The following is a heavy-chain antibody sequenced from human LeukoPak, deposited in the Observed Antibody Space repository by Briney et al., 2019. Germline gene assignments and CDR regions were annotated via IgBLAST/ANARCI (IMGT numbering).Heavy chain of an antibody. D-gene: IGHD2-2*01. V-gene: IGHV1-2*02. Sequence: ASVKVSCKASGYTFTGYYMHWVRQAPGQGLEWTGWINPNSGGTNYAQKFQGRVTMTRDTSISTAYMELSRLRSDDTAVYYCARHQVVPAAMWGMGAFDIWGQGTMVTVSS. CDR1: GYTFTGYY. CDR3: ARHQVVPAAMWGMGAFDI. J-gene: IGHJ3*02. CDR2: INPNSGGT.